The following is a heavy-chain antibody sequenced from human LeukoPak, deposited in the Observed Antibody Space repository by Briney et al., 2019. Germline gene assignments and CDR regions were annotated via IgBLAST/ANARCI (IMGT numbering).Heavy chain of an antibody. J-gene: IGHJ4*02. D-gene: IGHD3-22*01. V-gene: IGHV1-18*01. CDR3: ARDMDYDSSGYYLFDY. CDR2: ISSYNGNT. Sequence: ASVRVSCKASGYTFTSYGISWVRQAPGKGLEWMGWISSYNGNTNYAKKPQGRVTMTTDTATSTAYMELRSLRSEDTAVYYCARDMDYDSSGYYLFDYWGQGTLVTVSS. CDR1: GYTFTSYG.